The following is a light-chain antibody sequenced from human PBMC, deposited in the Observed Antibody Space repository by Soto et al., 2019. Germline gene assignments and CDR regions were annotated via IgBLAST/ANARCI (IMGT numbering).Light chain of an antibody. CDR1: QSISTW. J-gene: IGKJ1*01. CDR2: KAS. Sequence: DIQMTQSPSTLSASVGDRVTITCRASQSISTWLAWYQQKPGTAPKLLIYKASSLQSGVPSRFSGSGSGTEFTLTISSLQPDDFATYYCQLYVRAFRSFGQGTKVDIK. CDR3: QLYVRAFRS. V-gene: IGKV1-5*03.